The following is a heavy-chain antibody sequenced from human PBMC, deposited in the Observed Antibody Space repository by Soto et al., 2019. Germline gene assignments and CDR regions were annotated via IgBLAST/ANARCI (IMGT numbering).Heavy chain of an antibody. CDR1: GYSFTSYA. CDR2: ISANSGNT. V-gene: IGHV1-18*01. D-gene: IGHD3-3*02. CDR3: ARAITIFRVVTPEY. J-gene: IGHJ4*02. Sequence: ASVKVSCKASGYSFTSYAISWVRQAPGQGLERVGWISANSGNTNYAPKLQDRVTLTTDTSTTTAYMELRSLRSDDTAVYYCARAITIFRVVTPEYWGQGTLVTVSS.